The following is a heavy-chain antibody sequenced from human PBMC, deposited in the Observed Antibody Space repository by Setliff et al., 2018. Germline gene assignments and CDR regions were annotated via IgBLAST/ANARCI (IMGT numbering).Heavy chain of an antibody. J-gene: IGHJ6*03. CDR1: GFTFSSYG. Sequence: PGGSLRLSCAASGFTFSSYGMHWVRQAPGKGLEWVAVIWYDGSNKYYADSVKGRFTISRDNSKNTLYLQMNSLRAEDTAVYYCADSQGGPYYMDVWGKGTTVTVSS. CDR3: ADSQGGPYYMDV. V-gene: IGHV3-33*01. CDR2: IWYDGSNK. D-gene: IGHD2-15*01.